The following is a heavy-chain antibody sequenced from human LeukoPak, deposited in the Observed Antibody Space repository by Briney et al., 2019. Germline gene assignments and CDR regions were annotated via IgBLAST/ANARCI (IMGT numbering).Heavy chain of an antibody. J-gene: IGHJ3*02. CDR1: GFTFSSYG. V-gene: IGHV3-30*03. CDR3: ARGPDCDVDWCFFPVTFEI. D-gene: IGHD2-21*02. Sequence: GRSLRLSCAASGFTFSSYGMHWVRQAPGKGLEWVAVISYDGSNKYYADSVKGRFTISRDNSKNTLYLQMNSLRAEDTAVYYCARGPDCDVDWCFFPVTFEIWGQGTMVIVSS. CDR2: ISYDGSNK.